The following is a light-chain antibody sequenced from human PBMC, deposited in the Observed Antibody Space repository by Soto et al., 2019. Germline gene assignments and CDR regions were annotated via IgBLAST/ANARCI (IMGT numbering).Light chain of an antibody. Sequence: DIQMTQSTSIVSAYVGGRVTSTCRSNHDIRPWLACYQQRPGRAPKVLISKASSLHSGVPSRFRGSGSGTEFTRTISGLQPEDFATYYCEQYHSYPYTFGQGTKVEIK. V-gene: IGKV1-5*03. CDR1: HDIRPW. J-gene: IGKJ2*01. CDR2: KAS. CDR3: EQYHSYPYT.